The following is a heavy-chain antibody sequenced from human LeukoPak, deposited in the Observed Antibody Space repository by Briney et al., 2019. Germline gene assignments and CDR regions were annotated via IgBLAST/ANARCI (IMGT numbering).Heavy chain of an antibody. CDR3: AKGDKPVIAMVKFDY. CDR1: GFTFSSYG. CDR2: ISGSGGST. D-gene: IGHD5-18*01. Sequence: GGSLRLSCAVSGFTFSSYGMSWVRQAPGKGLEWVSAISGSGGSTYYADSVKGRFSISRDNSKNTLYLQLNSLRAEDTAVYYCAKGDKPVIAMVKFDYWGQGTLVTVSS. V-gene: IGHV3-23*01. J-gene: IGHJ4*02.